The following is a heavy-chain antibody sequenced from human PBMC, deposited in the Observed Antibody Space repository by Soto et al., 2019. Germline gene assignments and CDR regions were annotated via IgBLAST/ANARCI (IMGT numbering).Heavy chain of an antibody. CDR3: ARVGGYDFWSGYSAFDY. Sequence: ETLSLTCAVSSGSISSSNWWSWVRQPPGKGLEWIGEIYHSGSTNYNPSLKSRVTISVDKSKNQFSLKLSSVTAADTAVYYCARVGGYDFWSGYSAFDYWGQGTLVTVSS. V-gene: IGHV4-4*02. CDR2: IYHSGST. CDR1: SGSISSSNW. J-gene: IGHJ4*02. D-gene: IGHD3-3*01.